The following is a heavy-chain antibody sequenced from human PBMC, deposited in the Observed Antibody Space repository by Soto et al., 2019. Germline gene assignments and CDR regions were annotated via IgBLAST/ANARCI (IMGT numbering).Heavy chain of an antibody. D-gene: IGHD1-26*01. Sequence: QVQLVESGGGVVQPGRSLRVSCAASGFTFSSYAMHWVRQTPGKGLEWVAVISYDGNTKYYPDSMKGRFTVSRDNAKNTLYLHMYSLRTEDTAMYYCARGSNGAREAFDYWGQGSLVTVSS. CDR2: ISYDGNTK. CDR3: ARGSNGAREAFDY. CDR1: GFTFSSYA. V-gene: IGHV3-30-3*01. J-gene: IGHJ4*02.